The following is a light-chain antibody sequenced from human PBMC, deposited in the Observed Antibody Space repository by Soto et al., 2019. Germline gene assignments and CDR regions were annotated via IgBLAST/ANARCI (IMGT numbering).Light chain of an antibody. V-gene: IGLV2-11*01. CDR1: SSDVGGYNY. CDR3: CSSAGTYTSV. CDR2: DVS. Sequence: QSALTQPRSVSGSPGQSVTISCTGTSSDVGGYNYVSWYQQHPGKAPKLIIYDVSKRPSGVPDRFSGSKSGNTASLTISGLLAEDEADYYCCSSAGTYTSVFGGGTKLTVL. J-gene: IGLJ3*02.